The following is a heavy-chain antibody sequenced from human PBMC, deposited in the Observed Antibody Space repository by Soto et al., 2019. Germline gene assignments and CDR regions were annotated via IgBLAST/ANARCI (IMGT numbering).Heavy chain of an antibody. CDR1: SFTFDTYT. J-gene: IGHJ2*01. CDR2: ISATTTHK. V-gene: IGHV3-21*01. D-gene: IGHD3-9*01. CDR3: ARGSPSKTGHLWYFQV. Sequence: EVQVVESGGGLVKPGGSLRLSCTASSFTFDTYTMNWLRQAPGRGLEWVASISATTTHKYYAASVQGRFTISRDNAKNSLYLESNSLGSEDTPVYYCARGSPSKTGHLWYFQVCGRGTLVTASP.